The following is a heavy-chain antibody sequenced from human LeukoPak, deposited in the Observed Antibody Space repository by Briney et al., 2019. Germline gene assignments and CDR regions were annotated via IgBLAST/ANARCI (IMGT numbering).Heavy chain of an antibody. Sequence: ASVKVSCKSSVYTFTSYYMYWVRQAPGQGLEWMGIINPIGWSTSYAHKLQDRVTLTRDKSTSTVYMELSSLRSEDTAVYYCARDSGMVRGTVHYLGQGTLVTVCS. CDR3: ARDSGMVRGTVHY. V-gene: IGHV1-46*01. D-gene: IGHD3-10*01. J-gene: IGHJ4*02. CDR2: INPIGWST. CDR1: VYTFTSYY.